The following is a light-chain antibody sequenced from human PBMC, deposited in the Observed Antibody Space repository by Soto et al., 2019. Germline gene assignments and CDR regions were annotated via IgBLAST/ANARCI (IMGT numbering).Light chain of an antibody. CDR1: QSISSW. Sequence: DIQMTHSPSTRSAPVVDRVTITCRASQSISSWLAWYQQKPGKAPNLLIYAASTLQSGVPSRFSGSGSGTDFTLTISSLQPEDFATDFCQHGYSTPLTCGGGNKVDIK. V-gene: IGKV1-39*01. J-gene: IGKJ4*01. CDR3: QHGYSTPLT. CDR2: AAS.